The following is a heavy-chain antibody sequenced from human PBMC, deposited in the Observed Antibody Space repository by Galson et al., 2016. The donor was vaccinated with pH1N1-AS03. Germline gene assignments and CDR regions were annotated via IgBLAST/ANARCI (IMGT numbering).Heavy chain of an antibody. Sequence: SLRLSCAASGFTITKYWMSWVRQAPGKGLEWVANIKYDGSGKKYVDSVKGRFTISRDNARNSLYLQMNSLRVDYTAVYYCARDLGWYRGDLWGQGTLVTVSS. CDR2: IKYDGSGK. CDR1: GFTITKYW. V-gene: IGHV3-7*01. CDR3: ARDLGWYRGDL. D-gene: IGHD6-19*01. J-gene: IGHJ5*02.